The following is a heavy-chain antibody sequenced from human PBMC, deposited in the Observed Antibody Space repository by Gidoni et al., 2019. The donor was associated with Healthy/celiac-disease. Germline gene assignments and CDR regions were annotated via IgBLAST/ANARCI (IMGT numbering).Heavy chain of an antibody. V-gene: IGHV5-51*01. J-gene: IGHJ5*02. CDR1: GYSFTSYW. Sequence: EVQLVQSGAEVKKPGESLKISCKGSGYSFTSYWIGWVRQMPGKGMEWMGIIYPGDSDTIYSPSFQGQVTISAYKSISTAYRQWSSLKASDTAMYYCARSPGIAAADFWFDPWGQGTLVTVSS. CDR2: IYPGDSDT. CDR3: ARSPGIAAADFWFDP. D-gene: IGHD6-13*01.